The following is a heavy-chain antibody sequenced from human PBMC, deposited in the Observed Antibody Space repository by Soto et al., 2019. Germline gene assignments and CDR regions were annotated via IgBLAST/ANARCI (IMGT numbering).Heavy chain of an antibody. CDR2: INHSGST. Sequence: VQLQQWGAGLLKPSETLSLTCAVYGGSFSGYYWSWIRQPPGKGLEWIGEINHSGSTNYNPSLKSRVTISVDTSKNQFSLKLSSVTAADTAVYYCARRRHPLGHGSGSYGYWGQGTLVTVSS. D-gene: IGHD3-10*01. CDR3: ARRRHPLGHGSGSYGY. CDR1: GGSFSGYY. J-gene: IGHJ4*02. V-gene: IGHV4-34*01.